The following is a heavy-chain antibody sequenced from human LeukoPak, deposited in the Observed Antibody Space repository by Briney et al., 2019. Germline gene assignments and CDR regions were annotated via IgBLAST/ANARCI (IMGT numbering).Heavy chain of an antibody. Sequence: SETLSLTCTVSGGSISSTSYYWGWIRQPPGKGLEWIGSIYYSGSTYYNPSLKSRVTISVDTSKNQFSLKLSSVTAADTAVYYCARRPGGAAVAVPYLDYWGQGTLVTVSS. J-gene: IGHJ4*02. D-gene: IGHD6-19*01. CDR1: GGSISSTSYY. CDR2: IYYSGST. CDR3: ARRPGGAAVAVPYLDY. V-gene: IGHV4-39*01.